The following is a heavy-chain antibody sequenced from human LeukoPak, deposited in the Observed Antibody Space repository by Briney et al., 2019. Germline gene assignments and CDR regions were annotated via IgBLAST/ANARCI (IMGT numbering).Heavy chain of an antibody. J-gene: IGHJ4*02. CDR1: GFTFSNYW. CDR2: IRQDGSDK. CDR3: ARWPIY. Sequence: PGGSLRLSCAASGFTFSNYWMSWVRQAPGKGLEWVANIRQDGSDKYYVDSVKSRFTISRDNAKNSLYLQMNGLRGEDTAVYYCARWPIYWGQGTLVTVSS. V-gene: IGHV3-7*01.